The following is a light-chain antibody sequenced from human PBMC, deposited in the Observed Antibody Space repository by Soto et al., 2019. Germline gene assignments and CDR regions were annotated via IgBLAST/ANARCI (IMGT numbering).Light chain of an antibody. J-gene: IGKJ1*01. CDR3: QQANNFPWT. V-gene: IGKV1-12*01. CDR2: AAS. CDR1: QDVSSW. Sequence: QMTQSPSSVSASVGDRVTITCRASQDVSSWLAWYQQKPGKAPKLLIYAASSLQRGVPARFSGSGSGTDFTLTISSLQPEDFATYYCQQANNFPWTFGQGTKVEIK.